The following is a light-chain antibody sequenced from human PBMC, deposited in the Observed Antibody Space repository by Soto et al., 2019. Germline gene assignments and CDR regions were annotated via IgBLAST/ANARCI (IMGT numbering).Light chain of an antibody. CDR3: SSYTSSSTLD. CDR2: EVS. J-gene: IGLJ1*01. Sequence: QSALTQPASVSGSPGQSITISCTGTSSDVGTYNYVSWYQQHPGKAPRLMIYEVSNRPSGVSNRFSGSKSGNTASLTISGLQAEGEADYFCSSYTSSSTLDFGTGTKLTVL. CDR1: SSDVGTYNY. V-gene: IGLV2-14*01.